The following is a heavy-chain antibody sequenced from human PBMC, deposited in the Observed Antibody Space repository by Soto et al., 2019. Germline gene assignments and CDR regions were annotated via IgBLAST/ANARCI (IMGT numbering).Heavy chain of an antibody. CDR3: ARVLRFYYYDSSGYYYFDY. V-gene: IGHV4-61*01. D-gene: IGHD3-22*01. J-gene: IGHJ4*02. CDR2: IYYSGST. CDR1: GGSVSSGSYY. Sequence: SETLSLTCTVSGGSVSSGSYYWSWIRQPPGKGLEWIGYIYYSGSTNYNPSLKSRVTISVDTSKNQFSLKLSSVTAADTAVYYCARVLRFYYYDSSGYYYFDYWGQGTLVTVSS.